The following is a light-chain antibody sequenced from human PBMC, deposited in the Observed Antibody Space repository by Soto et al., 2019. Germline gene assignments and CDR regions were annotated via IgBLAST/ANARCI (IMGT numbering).Light chain of an antibody. CDR1: SPNIGAGYD. J-gene: IGLJ1*01. CDR3: QSYDSSLSGYV. V-gene: IGLV1-40*01. Sequence: SVLTQPPSVSGAPGQRVTISCTGSSPNIGAGYDVHWYQQLPGTAPKLVIYGNNNRPSGVPDRFSGSKSGTSASLAITGLQAEDEADYYCQSYDSSLSGYVFGTGTKVTV. CDR2: GNN.